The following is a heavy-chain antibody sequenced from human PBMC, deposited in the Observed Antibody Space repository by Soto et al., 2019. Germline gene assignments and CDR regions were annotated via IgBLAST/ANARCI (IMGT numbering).Heavy chain of an antibody. V-gene: IGHV3-23*01. D-gene: IGHD2-15*01. J-gene: IGHJ4*02. CDR2: ISGSGDST. Sequence: GGSLRLSSAASGFTFSNYAMSWVRQAPGKGLEWVSAISGSGDSTYYADSVKGRFTISRDNSKNTLYLQMNSLRAEDTAVYYCAKYAGIVVVIATVSAPLDYWGQGTLVTVSS. CDR1: GFTFSNYA. CDR3: AKYAGIVVVIATVSAPLDY.